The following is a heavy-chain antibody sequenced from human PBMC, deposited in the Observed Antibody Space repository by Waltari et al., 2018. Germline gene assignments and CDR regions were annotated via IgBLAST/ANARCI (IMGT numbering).Heavy chain of an antibody. V-gene: IGHV3-7*01. Sequence: EVQLVESGGGLVQPGGSLRLSCAASGFTFSSYWMSWVRQAPGTGREWVATIKQDGSEKYYLDSVKGRFTISRDNAKNSLYLQMNSLRAEDTAVYYCARLNYDILTGPRGGAVRYFDYWGQGTLVTVSS. CDR1: GFTFSSYW. CDR2: IKQDGSEK. CDR3: ARLNYDILTGPRGGAVRYFDY. D-gene: IGHD3-9*01. J-gene: IGHJ4*02.